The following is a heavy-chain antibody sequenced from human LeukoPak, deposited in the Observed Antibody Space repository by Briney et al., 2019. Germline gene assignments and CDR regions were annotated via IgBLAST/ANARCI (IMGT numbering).Heavy chain of an antibody. CDR1: GFTLKTYS. D-gene: IGHD3-22*01. V-gene: IGHV3-64D*09. CDR2: ISTDGTGT. Sequence: PGGSLRLSCSASGFTLKTYSMHWVRQAPGKGLEYVSSISTDGTGTYYADSVKGRFTISRDKSKNTLYLQMSSLRAEDTAVYYCVRLSSVYYYGYWGQGTLVTVSS. CDR3: VRLSSVYYYGY. J-gene: IGHJ4*02.